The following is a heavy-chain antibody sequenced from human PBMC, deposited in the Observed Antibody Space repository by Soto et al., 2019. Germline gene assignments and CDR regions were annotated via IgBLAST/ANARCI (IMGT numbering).Heavy chain of an antibody. CDR3: AKRTRGYSSSPFDY. D-gene: IGHD6-13*01. Sequence: EVQLLESGGGLVQPGGSLRLSCVASGFSFGGYAMSWVRQAPGKGLEWVTGVSGSGATSYYADSVRGRFTISRDNSKNTLYLPMNSLGPDDTAVYYCAKRTRGYSSSPFDYWGQGTLVTVSS. CDR1: GFSFGGYA. CDR2: VSGSGATS. J-gene: IGHJ4*02. V-gene: IGHV3-23*01.